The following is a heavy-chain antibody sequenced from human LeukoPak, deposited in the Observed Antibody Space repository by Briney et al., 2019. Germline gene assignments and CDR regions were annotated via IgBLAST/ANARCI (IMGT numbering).Heavy chain of an antibody. V-gene: IGHV3-11*01. Sequence: GGSLRLSCAASGFTFGDFYMSWIRQAPGMGLEWLSYISSGGSTIYYADSVRGRFTVFRDNAKNVLSLQMNSLRVEDKAVYYCARFYDSSGNARYYFDDWGQGTLVTVSS. J-gene: IGHJ4*02. D-gene: IGHD3-22*01. CDR3: ARFYDSSGNARYYFDD. CDR2: ISSGGSTI. CDR1: GFTFGDFY.